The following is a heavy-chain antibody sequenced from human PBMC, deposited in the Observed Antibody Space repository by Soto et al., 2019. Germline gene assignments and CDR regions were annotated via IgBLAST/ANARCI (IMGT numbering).Heavy chain of an antibody. Sequence: ASVKVSCKASGYTFTGYYMHWVRQAPGQGLEWMGWINPNSGGTNYAQKFQGWVTMTRDTSISTAYMELSRLRSDDTAVYYCARGFFSYGYLPFDYWGQGTLVTVSS. D-gene: IGHD5-18*01. CDR2: INPNSGGT. V-gene: IGHV1-2*04. CDR3: ARGFFSYGYLPFDY. J-gene: IGHJ4*02. CDR1: GYTFTGYY.